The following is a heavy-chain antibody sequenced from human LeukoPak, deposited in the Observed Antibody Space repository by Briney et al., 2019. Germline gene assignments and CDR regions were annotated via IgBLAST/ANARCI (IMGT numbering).Heavy chain of an antibody. CDR1: GGTFSSYA. CDR2: IIPIFGTA. CDR3: ARDYYDFWSGFFDY. Sequence: SVKVPCKASGGTFSSYAISWVRQAPGQGLEWMGGIIPIFGTANYAQKFQSRVTITTDESTSTAYMELSSLRSEDTAVYYCARDYYDFWSGFFDYWGQGTLVTVSS. D-gene: IGHD3-3*01. J-gene: IGHJ4*02. V-gene: IGHV1-69*05.